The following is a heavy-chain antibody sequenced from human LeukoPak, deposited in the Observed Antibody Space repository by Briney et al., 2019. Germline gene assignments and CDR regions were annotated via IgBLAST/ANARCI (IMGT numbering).Heavy chain of an antibody. D-gene: IGHD2-2*01. CDR3: AKDMGCSSTSCPPHGMDV. V-gene: IGHV3-9*01. J-gene: IGHJ6*02. CDR2: ISWNSDSI. Sequence: GGSLRLSCAASGFTFDDYAMHWVRQAPGKGLEWVSGISWNSDSIGYADSVKGRFTISRDNAKNSLYLQMNSLRAEDTALYYCAKDMGCSSTSCPPHGMDVWGQGTTVTVSS. CDR1: GFTFDDYA.